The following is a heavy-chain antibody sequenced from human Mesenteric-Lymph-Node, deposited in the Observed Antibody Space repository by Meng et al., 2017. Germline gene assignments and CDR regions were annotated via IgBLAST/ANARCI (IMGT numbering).Heavy chain of an antibody. CDR3: ARDLQYYDTNWFDP. V-gene: IGHV1-18*01. CDR1: GYPFTRYG. J-gene: IGHJ5*02. CDR2: ISAYNGNT. D-gene: IGHD3-3*01. Sequence: QVQLVQYGAEVKKPGASVKVSCKASGYPFTRYGISWVRQAPGQGLEWMGWISAYNGNTNYAQKLQGRVTMTTDTSTSTAYMELRSLRSDDTAVYYCARDLQYYDTNWFDPWGQGTLVTVSS.